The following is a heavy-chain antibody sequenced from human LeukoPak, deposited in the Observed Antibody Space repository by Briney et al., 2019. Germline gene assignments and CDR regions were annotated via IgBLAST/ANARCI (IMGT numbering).Heavy chain of an antibody. CDR1: GGSISSSGYY. CDR2: IYYSGST. D-gene: IGHD2-15*01. V-gene: IGHV4-39*01. CDR3: AAGIAMAGYCSGGSCYHKYYFDY. Sequence: SETLSLTCTVSGGSISSSGYYWGWIRQPPGKGLEWIGSIYYSGSTYYNPSLKSRVTISVDTSKNQFSLKLSSVTAADTAVYYCAAGIAMAGYCSGGSCYHKYYFDYWGQGTLVTVSS. J-gene: IGHJ4*02.